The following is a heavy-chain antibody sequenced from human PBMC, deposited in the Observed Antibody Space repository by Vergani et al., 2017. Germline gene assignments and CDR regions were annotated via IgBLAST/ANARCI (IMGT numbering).Heavy chain of an antibody. D-gene: IGHD6-13*01. Sequence: QLQLQESGPGLVTPSETLSLPCTVSGGSISSSSYYWGWIRQPPGKGLEWIGSIYYSGSTYYNPALKSRVTISVDTSKNQFSLKLSSVTAADTAVYYCARAGAAAGTGWFDPWGQGTLVTVSS. CDR1: GGSISSSSYY. V-gene: IGHV4-39*01. J-gene: IGHJ5*02. CDR2: IYYSGST. CDR3: ARAGAAAGTGWFDP.